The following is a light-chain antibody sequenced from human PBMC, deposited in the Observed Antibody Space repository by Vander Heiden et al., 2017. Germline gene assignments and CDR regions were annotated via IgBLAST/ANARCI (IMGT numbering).Light chain of an antibody. V-gene: IGKV4-1*01. CDR2: WAS. CDR3: QQYYSTPLT. Sequence: DIVMTQSPDSLAVSLGERATINCKSSQSVLYSSNNKNYLAWYQQKPGQPPKLLNYWASTRESGVPDRFSGSGSGTDFTLTISRLQAEDVAVYYCQQYYSTPLTFGGGTKVEIK. J-gene: IGKJ4*01. CDR1: QSVLYSSNNKNY.